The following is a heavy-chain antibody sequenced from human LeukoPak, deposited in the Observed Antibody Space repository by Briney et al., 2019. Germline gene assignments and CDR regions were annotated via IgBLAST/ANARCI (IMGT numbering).Heavy chain of an antibody. CDR2: INHSGST. CDR3: ARVRGDLSIDF. Sequence: PSETLSLTCAVYIESFSGYYWTGIRQPPGKGLEWIGEINHSGSTNYNPSLKRRVTISADTSKNQFSLTLSSVTAADTAMYYCARVRGDLSIDFWGQGNLVTVSS. CDR1: IESFSGYY. V-gene: IGHV4-34*01. D-gene: IGHD2-21*02. J-gene: IGHJ4*02.